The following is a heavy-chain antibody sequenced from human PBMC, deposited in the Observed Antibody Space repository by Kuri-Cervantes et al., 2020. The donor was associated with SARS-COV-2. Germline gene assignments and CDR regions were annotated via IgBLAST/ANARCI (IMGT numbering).Heavy chain of an antibody. CDR1: SGSISSSSYY. CDR2: IYYSGST. Sequence: SETLSLTCTVSSGSISSSSYYWGWIRQPPGKGLEWIGSIYYSGSTYYNPSLKSRVTISVDTSKNQFSLKLSSVTAADTAVYYCATHYDFWSAFDYWGQGTLVTVSS. J-gene: IGHJ4*02. D-gene: IGHD3-3*01. CDR3: ATHYDFWSAFDY. V-gene: IGHV4-39*01.